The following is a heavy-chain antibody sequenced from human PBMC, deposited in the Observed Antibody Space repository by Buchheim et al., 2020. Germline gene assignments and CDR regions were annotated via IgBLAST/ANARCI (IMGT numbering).Heavy chain of an antibody. D-gene: IGHD2-21*02. Sequence: EVQLVESGGGLVQPGGSLRLSCAASGFTFSSYEMNWVRQAPGKGLEWVANIKQDGSEKYYVDSVKGRFTISRDNAKNSLYLQMNSLRAEDTAVYYCARDLPWCGGDCQYGGWYFDLWGRGTL. V-gene: IGHV3-7*01. CDR2: IKQDGSEK. CDR1: GFTFSSYE. CDR3: ARDLPWCGGDCQYGGWYFDL. J-gene: IGHJ2*01.